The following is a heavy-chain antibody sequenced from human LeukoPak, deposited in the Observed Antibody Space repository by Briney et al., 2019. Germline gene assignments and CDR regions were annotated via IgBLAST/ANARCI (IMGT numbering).Heavy chain of an antibody. J-gene: IGHJ4*02. CDR2: ISSSSSYI. V-gene: IGHV3-21*01. CDR3: ARDSYDYVWGSYRKVATD. CDR1: GFTFSSYS. D-gene: IGHD3-16*02. Sequence: GGSLRLSCAASGFTFSSYSMNWVRQAPGKGLEWVSSISSSSSYIYYADSVKGRFTISRDNAKNSLYLQMNSLRAEDTAVYYCARDSYDYVWGSYRKVATDWGQGTLVTVSS.